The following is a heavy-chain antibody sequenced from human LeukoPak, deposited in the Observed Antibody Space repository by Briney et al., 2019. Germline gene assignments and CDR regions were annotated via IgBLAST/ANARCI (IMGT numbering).Heavy chain of an antibody. J-gene: IGHJ5*02. V-gene: IGHV1-2*02. Sequence: ASVKVSCKASGYTFTGYYMHWVRQAPGQGLEWMGWINPNSGGTNYAQKFQGRVTMTRDTSISTAYMELSRLRSDDTAVYYCARGRIPAVPLNWFDPWGQGTLVTVSS. D-gene: IGHD2-2*01. CDR3: ARGRIPAVPLNWFDP. CDR1: GYTFTGYY. CDR2: INPNSGGT.